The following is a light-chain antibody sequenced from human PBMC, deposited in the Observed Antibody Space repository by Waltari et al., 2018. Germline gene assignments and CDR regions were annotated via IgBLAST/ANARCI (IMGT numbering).Light chain of an antibody. J-gene: IGLJ2*01. V-gene: IGLV2-23*02. CDR3: CSYAGTSTLI. CDR1: NSDVGNYNY. Sequence: QSALTQPASVSGSPGQSITMSCTGTNSDVGNYNYVSWYQHPPGTAPKVIIFGVSKRPSGVSDRFSGSKSGNTASLTISGLQTEDEADYYCCSYAGTSTLIFGGGTKLTVL. CDR2: GVS.